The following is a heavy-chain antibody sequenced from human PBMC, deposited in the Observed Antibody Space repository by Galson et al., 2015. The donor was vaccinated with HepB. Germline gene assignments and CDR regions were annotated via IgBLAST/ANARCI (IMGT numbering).Heavy chain of an antibody. CDR3: ARIKRPYTSSAAWPFDY. V-gene: IGHV1-18*01. D-gene: IGHD6-6*01. CDR1: GYTFTYYG. CDR2: ISAYNGNT. J-gene: IGHJ4*02. Sequence: QSGAEVKEPGASVKVSCTASGYTFTYYGINWVRQAPGQGLEWMGWISAYNGNTNYAQKIQGRVTMTTDTSTGTAYMELRGLRSDDTAVYYCARIKRPYTSSAAWPFDYWGQGTLVTVSS.